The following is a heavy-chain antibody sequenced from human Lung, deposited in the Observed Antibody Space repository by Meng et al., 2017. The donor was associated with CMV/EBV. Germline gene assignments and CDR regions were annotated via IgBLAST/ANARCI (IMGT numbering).Heavy chain of an antibody. J-gene: IGHJ5*02. D-gene: IGHD4-23*01. CDR1: GLTFSSPP. Sequence: GASXKISCVASGLTFSSPPMTWLRQAPGKGLEWVSSISGCGGSTYSADSVRGRFTISRDNSKNTLYLQMSALRDEDTALYYCAIGGPGGGKNWFDRWGQGTLVTVSS. CDR2: ISGCGGST. V-gene: IGHV3-23*01. CDR3: AIGGPGGGKNWFDR.